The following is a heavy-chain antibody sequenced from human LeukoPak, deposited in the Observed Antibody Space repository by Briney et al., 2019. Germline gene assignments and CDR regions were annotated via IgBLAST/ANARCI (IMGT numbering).Heavy chain of an antibody. D-gene: IGHD2-2*01. Sequence: GGSLRLSCAASGFTFDDYAMHWVRPAPGKGLEWVSGISWNSGSIGYADSVKGRFTISRDNAKNSLYLQMNSLRAEGTALYYCAKAAMYYYMDVWGKGTTVTISS. CDR2: ISWNSGSI. J-gene: IGHJ6*03. V-gene: IGHV3-9*01. CDR3: AKAAMYYYMDV. CDR1: GFTFDDYA.